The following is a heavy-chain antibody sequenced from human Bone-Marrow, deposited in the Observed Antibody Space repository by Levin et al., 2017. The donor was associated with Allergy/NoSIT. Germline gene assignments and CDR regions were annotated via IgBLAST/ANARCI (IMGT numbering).Heavy chain of an antibody. D-gene: IGHD2-15*01. V-gene: IGHV3-48*03. CDR2: ISSSGSTI. CDR1: GFTFSSYE. J-gene: IGHJ6*03. Sequence: GGSLRLSCAASGFTFSSYEMNWVRQAPGKGLEWVSYISSSGSTIYYADSVKGRFTISRDNAKNSLYLQMNSLRAEDTAVYYCAREDFVVAATRLGYYYMDVWGKGTTVTVSS. CDR3: AREDFVVAATRLGYYYMDV.